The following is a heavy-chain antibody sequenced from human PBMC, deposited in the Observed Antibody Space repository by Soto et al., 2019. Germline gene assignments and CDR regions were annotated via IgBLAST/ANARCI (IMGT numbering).Heavy chain of an antibody. CDR2: ISHDGSKK. CDR3: ARVRALDYYYGMDV. J-gene: IGHJ6*02. V-gene: IGHV3-30*03. CDR1: GFTFSSFG. Sequence: PXVSLRLSCAVSGFTFSSFGMHWVRQAPGKGLEWVAVISHDGSKKYHADSVKGRFTISRDNSKNTLYLQMNSLRTEDTALYYCARVRALDYYYGMDVWGQGTTVTVSS.